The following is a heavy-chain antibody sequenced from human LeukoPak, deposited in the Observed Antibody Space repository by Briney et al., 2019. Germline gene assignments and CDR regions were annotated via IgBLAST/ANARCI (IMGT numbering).Heavy chain of an antibody. V-gene: IGHV1-69-2*01. CDR2: VDPEDGET. D-gene: IGHD4-11*01. Sequence: ATVKISCKVSGYTFTDYYMHWVQQAPGKGLEWMGLVDPEDGETIYAEKFQGRVTISADTSTDTAYMELSSLRSEDTAVYYCATEDYSNAAGPNFDYWGQGTLVTVSS. CDR1: GYTFTDYY. CDR3: ATEDYSNAAGPNFDY. J-gene: IGHJ4*02.